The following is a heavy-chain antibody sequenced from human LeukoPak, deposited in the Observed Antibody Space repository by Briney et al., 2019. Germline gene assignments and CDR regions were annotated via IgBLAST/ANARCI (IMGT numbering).Heavy chain of an antibody. J-gene: IGHJ4*02. CDR1: GGSISSFY. Sequence: SETLSLTCTGSGGSISSFYWSWIRQPPGKGLEWIGEINHSGSTNYNPSLKSRVTISVDTSKNQFSLKLSSVTAADTAVYYCARGGGRVPAAKTYFDDWGQGTLVTVSS. CDR3: ARGGGRVPAAKTYFDD. D-gene: IGHD2-2*01. CDR2: INHSGST. V-gene: IGHV4-34*01.